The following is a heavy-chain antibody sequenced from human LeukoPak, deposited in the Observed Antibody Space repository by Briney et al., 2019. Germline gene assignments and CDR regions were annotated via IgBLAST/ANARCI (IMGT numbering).Heavy chain of an antibody. D-gene: IGHD6-13*01. J-gene: IGHJ4*02. V-gene: IGHV1-18*04. CDR1: GYTFTGYY. CDR2: ISAYNGNT. Sequence: GASVKVSCKASGYTFTGYYMHWVRQAPGQGLEWMGWISAYNGNTNYAQKLQGRVTMTTDTSTSTAYMELRSLRSDDTAVYYCARVMIAAAGFDYWGQGTLVTVSS. CDR3: ARVMIAAAGFDY.